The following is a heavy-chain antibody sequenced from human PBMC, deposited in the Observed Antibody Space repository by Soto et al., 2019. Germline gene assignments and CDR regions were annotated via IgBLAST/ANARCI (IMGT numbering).Heavy chain of an antibody. CDR1: GFTFSNAC. CDR3: TTAFMITFGGVIAPGHY. J-gene: IGHJ4*02. D-gene: IGHD3-16*02. Sequence: GGSLRLSCAASGFTFSNACMSWVRQAPGKGLEWVGRIKSKTDGGTTDYAAPVKGRFTISRDDSKNTLYLQMNSLKTEDTAVYYCTTAFMITFGGVIAPGHYWGQGTLVTVSS. CDR2: IKSKTDGGTT. V-gene: IGHV3-15*01.